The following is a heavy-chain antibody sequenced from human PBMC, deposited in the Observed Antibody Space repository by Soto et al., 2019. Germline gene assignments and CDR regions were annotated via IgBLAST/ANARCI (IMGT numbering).Heavy chain of an antibody. V-gene: IGHV1-69*06. CDR2: IIPIFGTA. CDR3: ARPARILYHINYYYYGMDV. Sequence: SVKVSCKASGGTFSSYAISWVRQAPGQGLEWMGGIIPIFGTANYAQKFQGRVTITADKSTSTAYMELSSLRSEDTAVYYCARPARILYHINYYYYGMDVWGQGTTVTVSS. D-gene: IGHD2-8*01. J-gene: IGHJ6*02. CDR1: GGTFSSYA.